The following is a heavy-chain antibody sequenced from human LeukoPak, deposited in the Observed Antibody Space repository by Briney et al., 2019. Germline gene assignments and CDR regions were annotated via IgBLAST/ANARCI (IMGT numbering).Heavy chain of an antibody. D-gene: IGHD6-19*01. J-gene: IGHJ4*02. CDR2: IRGGGGST. Sequence: TGGSLRLSCAASGFTFSSYAMNWVRQAPGQGLEWVSVIRGGGGSTYYADSVKGRFTISRDNSKNTMYLQMNSLRAEDTAVYYCAKDWGSGWYLDYWGQGTLVTVSS. V-gene: IGHV3-23*01. CDR3: AKDWGSGWYLDY. CDR1: GFTFSSYA.